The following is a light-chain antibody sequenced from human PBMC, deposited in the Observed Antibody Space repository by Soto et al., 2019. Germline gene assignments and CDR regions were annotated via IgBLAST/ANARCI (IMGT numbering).Light chain of an antibody. CDR2: EVT. CDR1: SSDVGGYNY. V-gene: IGLV2-8*01. Sequence: QSALTQPPSASGSPGQSVTISCTGTSSDVGGYNYVSWYQQHPGKAPKLMIYEVTRRPSGVPDRFSGSKSDNTASLTVSGLQADDEADYYCCSYAGTNVVVFGGGSKVTVL. CDR3: CSYAGTNVVV. J-gene: IGLJ2*01.